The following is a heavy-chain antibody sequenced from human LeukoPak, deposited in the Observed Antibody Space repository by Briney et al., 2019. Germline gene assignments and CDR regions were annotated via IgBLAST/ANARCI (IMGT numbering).Heavy chain of an antibody. CDR1: GCTFSSYA. Sequence: GGSLRLSCAASGCTFSSYAMSWVRQAPGKGLEWVSAISGSGGSTYYADSVKGRFTISRDNSKNTLYLQMNSLRAEDTAGYYWVKPIIGLPSADRNMDPWGKGTMVTVSS. V-gene: IGHV3-23*01. J-gene: IGHJ6*03. CDR2: ISGSGGST. CDR3: VKPIIGLPSADRNMDP. D-gene: IGHD2/OR15-2a*01.